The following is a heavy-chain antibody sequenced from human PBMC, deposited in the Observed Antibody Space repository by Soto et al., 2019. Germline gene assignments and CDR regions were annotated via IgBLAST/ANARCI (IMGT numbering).Heavy chain of an antibody. CDR1: GFKFSDSW. Sequence: EVQLVESGGGLVQPGGSLRLSCTASGFKFSDSWLTWVRQAPGKGLEWVARIKPDESEKKYADSVKGRFSISRDNAKNSMYLQMDSLRGEDTAVYYCVRGGSNYASWGQGTLVTVSS. CDR3: VRGGSNYAS. CDR2: IKPDESEK. V-gene: IGHV3-7*01. J-gene: IGHJ5*02. D-gene: IGHD4-4*01.